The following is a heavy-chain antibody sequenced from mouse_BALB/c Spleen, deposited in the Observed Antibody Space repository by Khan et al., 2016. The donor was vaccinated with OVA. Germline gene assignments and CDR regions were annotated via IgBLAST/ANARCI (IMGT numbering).Heavy chain of an antibody. V-gene: IGHV3-2*02. D-gene: IGHD1-1*01. J-gene: IGHJ4*01. CDR2: ISYSGST. CDR3: AIWNDYGYAMDY. CDR1: GYSITSNYA. Sequence: EVQLQESGPGLVKPSQSLSLTCTVTGYSITSNYAWNWIRQFPGNKLEWMGYISYSGSTNYNPSLKSRISITRDTSKNQFFLQLNSGTTEDTATYNCAIWNDYGYAMDYWGQGTSITVSS.